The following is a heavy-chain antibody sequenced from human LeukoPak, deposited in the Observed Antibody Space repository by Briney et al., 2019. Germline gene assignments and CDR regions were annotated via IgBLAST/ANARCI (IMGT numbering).Heavy chain of an antibody. CDR3: ARGGEGYSSSSRYYYYYMDV. Sequence: SETLSLTCTVSGGSISSYYWSWIRQPAGKGLEWIGRIYTSGSTNYNPSLKGRVTMSVDTSKNQFSLKLSSVTAADTAVYYCARGGEGYSSSSRYYYYYMDVWGKGTTVTVSS. V-gene: IGHV4-4*07. D-gene: IGHD6-6*01. J-gene: IGHJ6*03. CDR2: IYTSGST. CDR1: GGSISSYY.